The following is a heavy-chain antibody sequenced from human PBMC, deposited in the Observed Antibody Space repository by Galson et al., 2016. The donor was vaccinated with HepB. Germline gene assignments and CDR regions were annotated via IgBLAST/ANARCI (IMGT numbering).Heavy chain of an antibody. Sequence: ETLSLTCTVSGGSISSYYWSWIRQPPGKGLEWIGYIYYSGSTNYNPSLKRRVTISVDTSKNQFSLKLRSVTAADTAGYSCASHPSGSGSYPFDYWGQGTLVTVSS. CDR1: GGSISSYY. J-gene: IGHJ4*02. CDR3: ASHPSGSGSYPFDY. CDR2: IYYSGST. D-gene: IGHD3-10*01. V-gene: IGHV4-59*01.